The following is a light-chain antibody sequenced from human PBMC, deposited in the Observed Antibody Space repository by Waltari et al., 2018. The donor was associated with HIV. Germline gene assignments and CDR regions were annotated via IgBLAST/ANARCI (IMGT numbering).Light chain of an antibody. Sequence: QSVLTQPPSASGTPGQRVTISCSGNSSNIGYNYVSWYQQLPGAAPKLFIYASGRRPSGVPDRFAGSKSGTSASLAISGLRSEDQGDYYCATWDDSLNGRLVGGGTKLTVL. CDR1: SSNIGYNY. CDR2: ASG. J-gene: IGLJ2*01. V-gene: IGLV1-47*01. CDR3: ATWDDSLNGRL.